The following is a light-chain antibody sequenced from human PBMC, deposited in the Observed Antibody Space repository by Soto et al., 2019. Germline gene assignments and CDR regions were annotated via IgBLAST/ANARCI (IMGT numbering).Light chain of an antibody. CDR1: QSISSW. Sequence: DIQMTQSPSTLSASVGDRVTITCRASQSISSWLAWYQQKPGKAPKLLIYDASSLESGVPSRFSGSGSGTEFTLTISSLPPDDFATYYCQQYNSYSLLTFGGGTKVEIK. CDR2: DAS. CDR3: QQYNSYSLLT. V-gene: IGKV1-5*01. J-gene: IGKJ4*01.